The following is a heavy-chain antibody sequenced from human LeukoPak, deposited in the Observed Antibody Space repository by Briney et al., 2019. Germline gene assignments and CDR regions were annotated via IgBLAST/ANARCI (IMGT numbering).Heavy chain of an antibody. CDR1: GGSISSYY. J-gene: IGHJ4*02. Sequence: SETLSLTCTVSGGSISSYYWSWIRQPPGKGLEWIGYIYYSGNTNYNPSLKSRVTISVDTSKNQFSLKLSSVTAADTAVYYCARYSSGWSYHFDYWGQGILVTVSS. CDR3: ARYSSGWSYHFDY. D-gene: IGHD6-19*01. CDR2: IYYSGNT. V-gene: IGHV4-59*01.